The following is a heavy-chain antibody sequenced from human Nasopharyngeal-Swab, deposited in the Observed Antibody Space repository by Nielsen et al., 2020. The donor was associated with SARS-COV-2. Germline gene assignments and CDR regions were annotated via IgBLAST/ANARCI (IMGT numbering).Heavy chain of an antibody. J-gene: IGHJ4*02. V-gene: IGHV1-3*01. CDR3: ARDGYYDYVWGSSTSYFDY. Sequence: WVRQAPGQRLGWMGWINAGNGNTKYSQKFQGRVTITRDTSASTAYMDLSSLRSEDTAVYYCARDGYYDYVWGSSTSYFDYWGQGTLVTVSS. D-gene: IGHD3-16*01. CDR2: INAGNGNT.